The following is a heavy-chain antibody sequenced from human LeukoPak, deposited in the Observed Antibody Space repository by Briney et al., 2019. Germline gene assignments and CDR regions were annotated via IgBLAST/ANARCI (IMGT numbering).Heavy chain of an antibody. CDR2: IYYTGST. CDR3: ARASGYAEVEY. J-gene: IGHJ4*02. Sequence: SETLSLTCTVSGGSISSGSYYWSWIRQPAGKGLEWIGYIYYTGSTNYNPSLKSRVTISVDTSKNQFSLKLSSVTAADTAVYYCARASGYAEVEYWGQGTLVTVSS. V-gene: IGHV4-61*10. D-gene: IGHD5-12*01. CDR1: GGSISSGSYY.